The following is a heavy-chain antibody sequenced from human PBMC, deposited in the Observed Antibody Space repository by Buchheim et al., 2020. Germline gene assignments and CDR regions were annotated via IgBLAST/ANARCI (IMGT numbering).Heavy chain of an antibody. J-gene: IGHJ4*02. CDR1: GFTFSSYA. Sequence: QVQLVESGGGVVQPGRSLRLSRAASGFTFSSYAMHWVRQAPGKGLEWVAVISYDGSNKYYADSVKGRFTISRDNSKNTLYLQMNSLRAEDTAVYYCASDIGGSYEEVDYWGQGTL. CDR3: ASDIGGSYEEVDY. CDR2: ISYDGSNK. V-gene: IGHV3-30*04. D-gene: IGHD1-26*01.